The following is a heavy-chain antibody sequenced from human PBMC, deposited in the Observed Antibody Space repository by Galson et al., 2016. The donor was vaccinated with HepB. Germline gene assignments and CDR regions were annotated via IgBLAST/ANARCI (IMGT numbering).Heavy chain of an antibody. CDR2: IDWDDDT. CDR3: ARPHFSGERDILFDS. J-gene: IGHJ4*02. Sequence: PALVKPTQTLTLTCTLSGLSVSDSGLCVSWIRQSPGRALEWLARIDWDDDTYYSTSLKTRLTISKDNSKNEVYPKMTGMDPVDSGTYYCARPHFSGERDILFDSWGLGIVVAVAS. D-gene: IGHD4-17*01. V-gene: IGHV2-70*11. CDR1: GLSVSDSGLC.